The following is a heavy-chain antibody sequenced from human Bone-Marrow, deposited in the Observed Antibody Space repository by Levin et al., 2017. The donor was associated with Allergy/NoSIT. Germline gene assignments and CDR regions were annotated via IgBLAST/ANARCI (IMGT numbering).Heavy chain of an antibody. D-gene: IGHD1-26*01. CDR3: ARELSGNYATFDI. V-gene: IGHV3-11*01. Sequence: SCAVSGFTVSDYYMSWIRQAPGKGLEWVSYITHTGRSVFYADSVKGRFTISRDNVKNSLYLQMNSLRAEDTAVYFCARELSGNYATFDIWGQGAMVTVSS. CDR2: ITHTGRSV. J-gene: IGHJ3*02. CDR1: GFTVSDYY.